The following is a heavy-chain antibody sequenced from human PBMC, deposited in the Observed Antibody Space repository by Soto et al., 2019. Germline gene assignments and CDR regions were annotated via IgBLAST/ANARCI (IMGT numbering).Heavy chain of an antibody. CDR1: GDSITSSYW. Sequence: PSETLSLTCTVSGDSITSSYWWSWVRQPPGRGLEWIGKISHTGTTYYNPSLESRITISVEKSKNQFSLKLTSVTAADTAVFYCARHIPIDNILGFDYWGHVTLVTVS. CDR2: ISHTGTT. CDR3: ARHIPIDNILGFDY. D-gene: IGHD2-21*01. J-gene: IGHJ4*01. V-gene: IGHV4-4*02.